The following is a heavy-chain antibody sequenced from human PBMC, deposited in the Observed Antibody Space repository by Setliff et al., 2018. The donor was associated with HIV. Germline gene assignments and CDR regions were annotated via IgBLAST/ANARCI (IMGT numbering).Heavy chain of an antibody. CDR1: GASITRGGDF. Sequence: PSETLSLTCSVSGASITRGGDFWGWTRQPPGKRLEWIGSIYYSGSTYYNPSLKSRITMSIDTSKNQFSLKLSSVTAADTAVYYCARHRRDYYGSGGYSAWGQGTLVTVSS. J-gene: IGHJ5*02. V-gene: IGHV4-39*01. CDR2: IYYSGST. D-gene: IGHD3-10*01. CDR3: ARHRRDYYGSGGYSA.